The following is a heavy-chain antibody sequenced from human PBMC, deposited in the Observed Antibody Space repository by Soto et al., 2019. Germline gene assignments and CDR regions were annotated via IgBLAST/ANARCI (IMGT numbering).Heavy chain of an antibody. J-gene: IGHJ4*02. Sequence: QVQLQQWGAGLLKPSETLSLTCAVYGGSFSGYYWSWIRQPPGKGLEWIGEINHSGSTNYNPSLKSRVTISVDTSKNQSSLKLSSVTAADTAVYYCARVYGFRYDYWGQGTLVTVSS. CDR1: GGSFSGYY. CDR2: INHSGST. V-gene: IGHV4-34*01. CDR3: ARVYGFRYDY. D-gene: IGHD4-17*01.